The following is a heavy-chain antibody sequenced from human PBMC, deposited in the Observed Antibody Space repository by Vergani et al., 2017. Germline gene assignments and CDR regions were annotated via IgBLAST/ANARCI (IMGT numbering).Heavy chain of an antibody. V-gene: IGHV1-69*06. D-gene: IGHD4-23*01. CDR2: IIPIFGTA. Sequence: QVQLVQSGAEVKKPGSSVKVSCKASGGTFSSYAISWVRQAPGQGLEWMGGIIPIFGTANYAQKFQGRVTMTRDTSTSTVYMELSSLRSEDTAVHYCARVTSYGGRPPFDYWGQGTLVTVSS. CDR1: GGTFSSYA. CDR3: ARVTSYGGRPPFDY. J-gene: IGHJ4*02.